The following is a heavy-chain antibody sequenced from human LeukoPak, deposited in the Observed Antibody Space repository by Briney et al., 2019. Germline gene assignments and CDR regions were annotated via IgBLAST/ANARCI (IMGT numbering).Heavy chain of an antibody. D-gene: IGHD2-2*02. V-gene: IGHV1-18*01. J-gene: IGHJ5*02. CDR1: GYTFTSYG. CDR2: ISAYNGNT. CDR3: ARSPLGRQLLNRNWFDP. Sequence: ASVKVSCKASGYTFTSYGISWVRQAPGQGLEWMGWISAYNGNTNCAQKLQGRVTMTTDTSTSTAYMELRSLRSADTAVYYCARSPLGRQLLNRNWFDPWGQGTLVTVSS.